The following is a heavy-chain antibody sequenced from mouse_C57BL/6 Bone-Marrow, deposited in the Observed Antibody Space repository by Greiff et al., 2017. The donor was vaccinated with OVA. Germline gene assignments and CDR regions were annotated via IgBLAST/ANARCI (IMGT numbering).Heavy chain of an antibody. CDR1: GYTFTDYY. V-gene: IGHV1-75*01. CDR3: ARDGYTGGYAMDY. Sequence: VKLVESGPELVKPGASVKISCKASGYTFTDYYINWVKQRPGQGLEWIGWIFPGSGSTYYNEKFKGKATLTVDKSSSTAYMLLSSLTSEDSAVYFCARDGYTGGYAMDYWGQGTSVTVSS. D-gene: IGHD2-3*01. CDR2: IFPGSGST. J-gene: IGHJ4*01.